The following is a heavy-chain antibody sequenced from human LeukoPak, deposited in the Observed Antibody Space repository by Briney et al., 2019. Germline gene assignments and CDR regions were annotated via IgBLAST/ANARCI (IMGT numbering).Heavy chain of an antibody. D-gene: IGHD6-13*01. CDR1: GFTFSNYA. CDR3: AKGAAAGSRWFDP. CDR2: ISGSGGTT. Sequence: SLTLSRPASGFTFSNYAMSGVRQAPGKGLEGVSAISGSGGTTYYADYVKGRFTISSDNYKNTLYLQMNSLRAADTAVYYCAKGAAAGSRWFDPWGQGTLVTVSS. J-gene: IGHJ5*02. V-gene: IGHV3-23*01.